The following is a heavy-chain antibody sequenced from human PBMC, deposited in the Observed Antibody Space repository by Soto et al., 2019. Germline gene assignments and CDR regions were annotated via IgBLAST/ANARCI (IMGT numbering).Heavy chain of an antibody. V-gene: IGHV1-24*01. J-gene: IGHJ4*02. CDR1: GYTLTELS. CDR3: ATAPRDYDSSGYPKY. Sequence: GASVKVSCKVSGYTLTELSMHWVRQAPGKGLEWMGGFDPEDGETIYAQKFQGRVTMTEDTSTDTAYMELSSLRSEDTAVYYCATAPRDYDSSGYPKYWGQGTLVTVSS. CDR2: FDPEDGET. D-gene: IGHD3-22*01.